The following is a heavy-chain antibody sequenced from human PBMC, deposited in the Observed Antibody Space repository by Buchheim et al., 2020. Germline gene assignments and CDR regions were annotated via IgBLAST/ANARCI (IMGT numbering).Heavy chain of an antibody. D-gene: IGHD3-10*01. J-gene: IGHJ5*02. CDR2: ISAYNGNT. Sequence: QVQLVQSGAEVKKPGASVKVSCKASDYTFTTYAISWVRQAPGQGLEWMGWISAYNGNTNYAQNLQGRVTMTTDTSTSTAYMELRSLRSDDTAMYYCARDFYYGSGSSYNWFDPWGQGTL. CDR3: ARDFYYGSGSSYNWFDP. V-gene: IGHV1-18*01. CDR1: DYTFTTYA.